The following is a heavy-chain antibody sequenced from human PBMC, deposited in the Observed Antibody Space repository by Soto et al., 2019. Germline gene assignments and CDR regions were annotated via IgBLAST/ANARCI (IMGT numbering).Heavy chain of an antibody. CDR2: IIPIFGTA. D-gene: IGHD6-6*01. CDR1: GGTFSSYA. J-gene: IGHJ6*02. V-gene: IGHV1-69*13. CDR3: ARSYSSSSYAYYYYYGMDV. Sequence: SVKVSCKASGGTFSSYAISWVRQAPGQGLEWMGGIIPIFGTANYAQKFQGRVTITADESTSTAYMELSSLRSEDTAVYYCARSYSSSSYAYYYYYGMDVWGQGTTVTVSS.